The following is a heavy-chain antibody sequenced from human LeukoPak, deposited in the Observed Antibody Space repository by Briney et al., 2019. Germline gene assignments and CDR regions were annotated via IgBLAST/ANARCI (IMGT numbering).Heavy chain of an antibody. CDR3: VRDRGTYRPIDY. V-gene: IGHV3-21*04. J-gene: IGHJ4*02. CDR2: ISYTGTYI. CDR1: GFTFSSYD. D-gene: IGHD1-26*01. Sequence: GGSLRLSCAASGFTFSSYDMHWVRQAPGKGLEWVSSISYTGTYIYYADSVKGRFTISRDNAQNSLYLQMNSLRAEDTAIYYCVRDRGTYRPIDYWGQGTLVTVSS.